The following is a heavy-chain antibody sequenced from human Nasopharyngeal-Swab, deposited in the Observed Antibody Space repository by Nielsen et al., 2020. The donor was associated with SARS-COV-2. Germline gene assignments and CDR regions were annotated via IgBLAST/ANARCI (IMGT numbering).Heavy chain of an antibody. Sequence: GESLKISCAASGFTFSSYWMSWVRQAPGKGLEWVANIKQDGSEKYYVDSVKGRFTISRDNAKNSLYLQMNSLRAEDTAVYYCARERNDFWSGLAREPYYYYMDVWGKGTTVTVSS. CDR1: GFTFSSYW. V-gene: IGHV3-7*01. CDR3: ARERNDFWSGLAREPYYYYMDV. D-gene: IGHD3-3*01. CDR2: IKQDGSEK. J-gene: IGHJ6*03.